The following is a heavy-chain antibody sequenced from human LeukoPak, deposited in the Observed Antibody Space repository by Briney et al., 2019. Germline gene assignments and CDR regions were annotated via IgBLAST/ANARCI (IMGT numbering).Heavy chain of an antibody. CDR1: GFIFHESY. CDR2: INQDGSDK. J-gene: IGHJ4*02. CDR3: VGGDY. Sequence: GGSLRLSCLASGFIFHESYMTWVRQAPGKGLECVANINQDGSDKYYVDSVKGRFTISRDNTKNSLYLQMNSLRAEDTAVYYCVGGDYWGQGTLVTVSS. V-gene: IGHV3-7*01.